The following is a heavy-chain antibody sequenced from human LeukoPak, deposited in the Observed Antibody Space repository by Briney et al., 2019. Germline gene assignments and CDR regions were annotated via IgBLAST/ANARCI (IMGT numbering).Heavy chain of an antibody. CDR1: GGSISSHY. V-gene: IGHV4-59*11. J-gene: IGHJ6*03. CDR3: ARDRHDFWSGPHYMDV. Sequence: PSETLSLNCTVSGGSISSHYWSWIRQPPGKGLEWIGYIYYSGSTNYNPSLKSRVTISVDTSKNQFSLKLSSVTAADTAVYYCARDRHDFWSGPHYMDVWGKGTRVPVS. D-gene: IGHD3-3*01. CDR2: IYYSGST.